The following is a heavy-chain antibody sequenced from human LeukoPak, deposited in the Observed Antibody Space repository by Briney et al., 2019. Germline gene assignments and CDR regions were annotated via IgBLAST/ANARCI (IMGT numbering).Heavy chain of an antibody. D-gene: IGHD3-22*01. V-gene: IGHV4-31*03. Sequence: SQTLSLTCTVSGGSISSGGYYWSWIRQHPGKGLEWIGYIYYSGSTYYNPSLKSRVTISVDTSKNQFSLKLSSVTAADTAVYYCARSTYYYDSSGYYHNDAFDIWGQGTMVTVSS. CDR2: IYYSGST. CDR1: GGSISSGGYY. CDR3: ARSTYYYDSSGYYHNDAFDI. J-gene: IGHJ3*02.